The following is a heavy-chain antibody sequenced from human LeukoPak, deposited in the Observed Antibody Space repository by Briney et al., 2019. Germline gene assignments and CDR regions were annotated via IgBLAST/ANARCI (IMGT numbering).Heavy chain of an antibody. CDR1: GFTFSSYA. J-gene: IGHJ6*02. D-gene: IGHD2-21*01. V-gene: IGHV3-30-3*01. Sequence: GGSLRLSCAASGFTFSSYAMHWVRQAPGKGLEWVAVISYDGSNKCYADSVKGRFTISRDNSKNTLYLQMNSLGAEDTAVHYCARDRGVAIPYYGMDVWGQGTTVTVSS. CDR2: ISYDGSNK. CDR3: ARDRGVAIPYYGMDV.